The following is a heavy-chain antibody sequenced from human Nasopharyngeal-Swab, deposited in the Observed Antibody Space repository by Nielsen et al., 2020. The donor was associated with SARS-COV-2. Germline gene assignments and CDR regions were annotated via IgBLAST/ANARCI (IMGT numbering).Heavy chain of an antibody. V-gene: IGHV4-4*02. CDR2: IYHSGST. Sequence: GSLRLSCAASGFNFRNFAMSWVRQPPGKGLEWIGEIYHSGSTNYNPSLKSRVTISVDKSKNQFSRKLSSVTAADTAVYYCARVLAERAYYDFWSGYSDYYYGMDVWGQGTTVTVSS. D-gene: IGHD3-3*01. CDR1: GFNFRNFAM. J-gene: IGHJ6*02. CDR3: ARVLAERAYYDFWSGYSDYYYGMDV.